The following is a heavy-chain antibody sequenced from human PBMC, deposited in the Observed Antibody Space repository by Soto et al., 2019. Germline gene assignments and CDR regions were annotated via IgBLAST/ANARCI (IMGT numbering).Heavy chain of an antibody. Sequence: SETLSLTCTVSGASINSGGYYWSWIRHHRGKCHEWIGYPYPSRSTNYNASFENRFILSLNTSHNQFSLELNSVTAADTAVYYCASGNAWEDLLDYWGQGTLVTVSS. V-gene: IGHV4-31*03. D-gene: IGHD1-26*01. CDR1: GASINSGGYY. J-gene: IGHJ4*02. CDR2: PYPSRST. CDR3: ASGNAWEDLLDY.